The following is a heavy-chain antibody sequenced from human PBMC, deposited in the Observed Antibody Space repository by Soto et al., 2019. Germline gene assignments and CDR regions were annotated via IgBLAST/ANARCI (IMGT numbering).Heavy chain of an antibody. CDR1: GYSITAGGYY. J-gene: IGHJ5*02. D-gene: IGHD3-22*01. V-gene: IGHV4-31*03. Sequence: SETLSLTCSVSGYSITAGGYYWSWIRQHPGKGQEWIGSFYSSGSIIYNPSLKSRVSISGDTSRNQFSMTLTSVTAADTALYYCARMYSSGSGWFHPWGQGTLVTVSS. CDR2: FYSSGSI. CDR3: ARMYSSGSGWFHP.